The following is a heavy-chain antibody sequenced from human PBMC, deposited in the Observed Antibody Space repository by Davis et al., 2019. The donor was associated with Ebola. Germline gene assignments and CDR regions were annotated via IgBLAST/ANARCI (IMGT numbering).Heavy chain of an antibody. D-gene: IGHD5-12*01. Sequence: GGSLRLSCAASGFTFSSYSMNWVRQAPGKGLEWVSYINSSSSTIYYADSVKGRFTISRDNAKNSLYLQMNSLRDEDTAVYYCARDRPGSGYDSYYYYYYGMDVWGQGTTVTVSS. V-gene: IGHV3-48*02. CDR3: ARDRPGSGYDSYYYYYYGMDV. CDR2: INSSSSTI. J-gene: IGHJ6*02. CDR1: GFTFSSYS.